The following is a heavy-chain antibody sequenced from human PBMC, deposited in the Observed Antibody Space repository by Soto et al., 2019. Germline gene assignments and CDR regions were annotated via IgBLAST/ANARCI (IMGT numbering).Heavy chain of an antibody. D-gene: IGHD2-15*01. V-gene: IGHV3-48*02. CDR3: ARDRCFDGSCYSASDS. J-gene: IGHJ5*01. Sequence: GGSLRLSCAASGFSFSTYGMDWVRQAPGKAPEWIAHISTTSFTIYYADSVKGRFTISRGNARNSLYLEMKSLRDEDTAVYYCARDRCFDGSCYSASDSWGQGILVTVSS. CDR2: ISTTSFTI. CDR1: GFSFSTYG.